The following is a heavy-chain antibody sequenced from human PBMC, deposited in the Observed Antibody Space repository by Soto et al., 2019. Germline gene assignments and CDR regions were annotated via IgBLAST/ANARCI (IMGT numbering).Heavy chain of an antibody. CDR3: ARSTFWYYYTVYYFDY. Sequence: SETLSLTCTVSGGSISSSSYYWGWIRQPPGKGLEWIGSIYYSGSTYYNPSLKSRVTISVDTSKNQFSLKLSSVTAADTAVYYCARSTFWYYYTVYYFDYWGQGTLVTVSS. CDR1: GGSISSSSYY. CDR2: IYYSGST. D-gene: IGHD3-10*01. J-gene: IGHJ4*02. V-gene: IGHV4-39*01.